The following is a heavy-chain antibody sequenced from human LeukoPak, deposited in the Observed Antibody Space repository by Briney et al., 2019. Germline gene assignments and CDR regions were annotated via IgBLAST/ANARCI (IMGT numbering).Heavy chain of an antibody. D-gene: IGHD1-26*01. CDR1: GGSVNGYY. CDR2: INDSGST. V-gene: IGHV4-34*01. Sequence: SETLSLTCTVSGGSVNGYYWNWIRQAPGKGLEWIGEINDSGSTNYNPSLKSRVTISVDTSKNQFSLKVNSVTAADTAVYYCARARGAIWYFDLWGRGTPVTVSS. CDR3: ARARGAIWYFDL. J-gene: IGHJ2*01.